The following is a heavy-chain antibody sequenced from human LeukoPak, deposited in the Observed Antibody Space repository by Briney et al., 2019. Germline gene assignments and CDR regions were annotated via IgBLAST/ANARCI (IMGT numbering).Heavy chain of an antibody. J-gene: IGHJ5*02. Sequence: TSETLSLTCTVSGGSISSYYWSWIRQPPGKGLEWIGYIYYSGSTNYNPSLKSRVTISVDTSKNQFSLKLSSVTAADTAVYYCARQGYYDKNWFDPWGQGTLVTDSS. D-gene: IGHD3-22*01. CDR3: ARQGYYDKNWFDP. CDR2: IYYSGST. CDR1: GGSISSYY. V-gene: IGHV4-59*08.